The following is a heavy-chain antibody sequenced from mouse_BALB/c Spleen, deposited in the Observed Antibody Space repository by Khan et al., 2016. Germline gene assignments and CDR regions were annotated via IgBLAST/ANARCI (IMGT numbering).Heavy chain of an antibody. V-gene: IGHV1S135*01. Sequence: VQLQQPGPELVKPGASVKVSCKASGYTFTSYNMYWAKQSHGKSLEWIGYIDPYNGGTNYNQKFKGKATLTVDKSSSQAYMHPNSLTSEDSAVYYCAIDLLWYAMDYWGQGPSITVSS. CDR2: IDPYNGGT. CDR1: GYTFTSYN. D-gene: IGHD2-1*01. J-gene: IGHJ4*01. CDR3: AIDLLWYAMDY.